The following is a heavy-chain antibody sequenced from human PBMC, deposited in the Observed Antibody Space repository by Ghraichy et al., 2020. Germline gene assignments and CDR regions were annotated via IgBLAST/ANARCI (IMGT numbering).Heavy chain of an antibody. V-gene: IGHV4-59*01. J-gene: IGHJ4*02. CDR3: ARAVYGSNSDYDF. CDR1: GGSINNYY. D-gene: IGHD5/OR15-5a*01. Sequence: SETLSLTCTVSGGSINNYYWSWIRQPPGKGLEWIGFIYFSGTTSYNPSLKSRVTISVDRSKNQFSLDLRSVTAADSAVYYCARAVYGSNSDYDFWGPGTLVTVSS. CDR2: IYFSGTT.